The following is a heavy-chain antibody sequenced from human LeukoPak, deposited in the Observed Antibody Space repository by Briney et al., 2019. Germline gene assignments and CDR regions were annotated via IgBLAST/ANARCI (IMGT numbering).Heavy chain of an antibody. CDR2: ISYDGSNK. CDR1: GFTFSSYA. D-gene: IGHD3-22*01. J-gene: IGHJ3*02. CDR3: ARDRYYDSSGSDAFDI. V-gene: IGHV3-30-3*01. Sequence: PGRSLRLSCAASGFTFSSYAMHWVRQAPGKGLEWVAVISYDGSNKYYADSVKGRFTISRDNSKNTLYLQMNSLRAEDTAVYYCARDRYYDSSGSDAFDIWGQGTMVTVSS.